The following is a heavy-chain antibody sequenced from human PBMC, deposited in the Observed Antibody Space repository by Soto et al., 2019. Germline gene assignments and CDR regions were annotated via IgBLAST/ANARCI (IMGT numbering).Heavy chain of an antibody. V-gene: IGHV1-3*04. D-gene: IGHD1-1*01. CDR2: VNTVNGNT. CDR3: ARDLNDDQPSRIFDH. J-gene: IGHJ4*02. CDR1: GYSFTRHA. Sequence: GASVKVSCKASGYSFTRHAMHWVRQAPGERPEWMGWVNTVNGNTKYSQKLQGRVTITKDTSTTTSYMELSSLRFEDSAVYYCARDLNDDQPSRIFDHWGQGTLVTVSS.